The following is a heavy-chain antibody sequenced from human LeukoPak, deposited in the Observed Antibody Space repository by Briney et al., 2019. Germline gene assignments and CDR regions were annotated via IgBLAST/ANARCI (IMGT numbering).Heavy chain of an antibody. Sequence: TSETLSLTCTVSGGSISSYYWSWIRQPAGKGLEWIGRIYTSGSTNYNPSLKSRVTISVDTSKNQFSLKLSSVTAADTAVYYCARGQRGATGSGGGYYGMDVWGQGTTVTVSS. D-gene: IGHD5-12*01. CDR1: GGSISSYY. CDR2: IYTSGST. J-gene: IGHJ6*02. CDR3: ARGQRGATGSGGGYYGMDV. V-gene: IGHV4-4*07.